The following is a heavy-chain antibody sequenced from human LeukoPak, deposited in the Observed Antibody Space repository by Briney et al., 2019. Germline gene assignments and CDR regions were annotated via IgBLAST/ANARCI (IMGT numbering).Heavy chain of an antibody. D-gene: IGHD3-22*01. Sequence: SETLSLTCTVSGGSISSGDDDWSWIRQPPGKGLEWIAYMYYSGSTYYNPSLKSRVTMSADTSKNQLSLKLSSVTAADTAVYYCARPYYYDSRIDPWGQGILVTVSS. V-gene: IGHV4-30-4*01. CDR2: MYYSGST. CDR1: GGSISSGDDD. J-gene: IGHJ5*02. CDR3: ARPYYYDSRIDP.